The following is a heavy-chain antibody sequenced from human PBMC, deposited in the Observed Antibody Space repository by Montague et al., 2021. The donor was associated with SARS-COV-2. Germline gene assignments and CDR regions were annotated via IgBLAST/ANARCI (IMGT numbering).Heavy chain of an antibody. CDR2: IYYSGST. CDR1: GGSISSGGYY. J-gene: IGHJ4*02. V-gene: IGHV4-31*03. CDR3: ARAKRITIFGVVNEIDY. D-gene: IGHD3-3*01. Sequence: TLSLTCTVSGGSISSGGYYWSWIRQHPGKGLEWIGYIYYSGSTXYNPSLKSRVTISVDTSKNQFSLKLSSVTAADTAVYYCARAKRITIFGVVNEIDYWGQGTLVTVSS.